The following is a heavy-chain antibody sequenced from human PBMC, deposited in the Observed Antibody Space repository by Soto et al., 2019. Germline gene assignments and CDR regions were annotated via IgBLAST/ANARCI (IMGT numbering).Heavy chain of an antibody. D-gene: IGHD6-13*01. V-gene: IGHV3-30-3*01. J-gene: IGHJ5*02. CDR3: ARVVSSSWYGWGYWFDP. CDR2: ISYDGSNK. CDR1: GFTFSSYA. Sequence: GGSLRLSCAASGFTFSSYAMHWVRQAPGKGLEWVAVISYDGSNKYYADSVKGRFTISRDNSRNTLYLQMNSLRAEDTAVYYCARVVSSSWYGWGYWFDPWGQGTLVTVSS.